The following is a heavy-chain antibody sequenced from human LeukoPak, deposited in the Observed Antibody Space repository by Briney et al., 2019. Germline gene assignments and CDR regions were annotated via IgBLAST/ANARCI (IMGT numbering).Heavy chain of an antibody. CDR2: INPNSGGT. Sequence: GASVKVSCKASGYTFTGYYMHWVRQAPGQGLEWMGWINPNSGGTNYAQKFQGRVTMTRDTSIGTAYMELSRLRSDDTAVYYCARGGAFYDSSGYPNWGQGTLVTVSS. V-gene: IGHV1-2*02. CDR3: ARGGAFYDSSGYPN. CDR1: GYTFTGYY. D-gene: IGHD3-22*01. J-gene: IGHJ4*02.